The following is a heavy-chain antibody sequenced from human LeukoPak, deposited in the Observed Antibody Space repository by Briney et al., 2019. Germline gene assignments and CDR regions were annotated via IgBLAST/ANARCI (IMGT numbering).Heavy chain of an antibody. D-gene: IGHD6-13*01. CDR2: ISSSSSYI. CDR3: ARDAVYSSSWQYY. CDR1: GFSFSSYT. V-gene: IGHV3-21*01. J-gene: IGHJ4*02. Sequence: PGGSLRLSCAASGFSFSSYTMNWVRQAPGKGLEWVSIISSSSSYIYYADSVKGRFTISRDNAKNALYLQMNSLRVEDTAVYYCARDAVYSSSWQYYWGQGTLVTVSS.